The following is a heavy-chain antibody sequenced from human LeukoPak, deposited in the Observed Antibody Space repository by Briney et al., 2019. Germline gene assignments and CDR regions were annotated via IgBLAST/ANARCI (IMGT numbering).Heavy chain of an antibody. CDR1: GDSISTNY. J-gene: IGHJ6*03. CDR2: IYYSGST. D-gene: IGHD6-6*01. Sequence: PSETLSLTCSVSGDSISTNYWSWIRQSPGKGLEWIGNIYYSGSTNYNPSLRSRVTISLDTSKNQFSLKVRSVTAADTAVYYCARSRPWYMDVWGKGNTVTVSS. CDR3: ARSRPWYMDV. V-gene: IGHV4-59*01.